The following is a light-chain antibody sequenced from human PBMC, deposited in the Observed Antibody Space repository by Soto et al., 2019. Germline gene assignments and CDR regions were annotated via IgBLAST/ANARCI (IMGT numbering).Light chain of an antibody. J-gene: IGLJ1*01. V-gene: IGLV1-40*01. CDR3: KSHDSSPSAYV. CDR1: SSNIGAGYD. Sequence: QSVLTQPPSVSGAPGQRVTISCTGSSSNIGAGYDVHWYQQLPGTAPKLLIYGNSNRPSGVPDRFSGSKSGTSASLAITGLQAEDEADFYCKSHDSSPSAYVFGTGTKVTVL. CDR2: GNS.